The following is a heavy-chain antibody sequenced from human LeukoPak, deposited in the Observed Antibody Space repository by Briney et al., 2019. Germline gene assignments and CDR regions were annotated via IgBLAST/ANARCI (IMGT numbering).Heavy chain of an antibody. J-gene: IGHJ4*02. V-gene: IGHV1-18*01. CDR3: ARGFSLREPDY. D-gene: IGHD3-10*01. CDR2: ISAYNGNT. Sequence: ASVKVSCKASGYTFTSYGISWVRQAPGQGLEWMGWISAYNGNTNYAQKLQGRVTMTRDMSTSTVYMELSSLRSEDTAVYYCARGFSLREPDYWGQGTLVAVSS. CDR1: GYTFTSYG.